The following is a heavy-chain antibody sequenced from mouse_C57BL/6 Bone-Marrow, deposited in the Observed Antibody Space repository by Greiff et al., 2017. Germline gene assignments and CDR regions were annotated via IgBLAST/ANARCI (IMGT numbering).Heavy chain of an antibody. CDR3: AREAQAPCPYYAMDY. CDR2: INPSGGYT. CDR1: GYTFTSYT. J-gene: IGHJ4*01. D-gene: IGHD3-2*02. V-gene: IGHV1-4*01. Sequence: VQLQQSGAELARPGASVTMSCTASGYTFTSYTMHWVNQTPGQGLEWIGYINPSGGYTKYTQKFKDKDTLTADKSSSTVYKQLSSLTSEDSAVYDCAREAQAPCPYYAMDYWGQGTSVTVSS.